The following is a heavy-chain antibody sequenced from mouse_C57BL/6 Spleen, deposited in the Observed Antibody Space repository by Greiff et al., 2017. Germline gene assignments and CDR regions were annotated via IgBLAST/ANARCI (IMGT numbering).Heavy chain of an antibody. D-gene: IGHD1-1*01. V-gene: IGHV1-64*01. CDR2: IHPNSGST. J-gene: IGHJ3*01. CDR3: ARSVVATGFAY. Sequence: QVQLQQSGAELVKPGASVKLSCKASGYTFTSYWMHWVKQRPGQGLEWIGMIHPNSGSTNYNEKFKSKATLTVDKSSSTAYMQLSSLTSEDSAVYYCARSVVATGFAYWGQGTLVTVSA. CDR1: GYTFTSYW.